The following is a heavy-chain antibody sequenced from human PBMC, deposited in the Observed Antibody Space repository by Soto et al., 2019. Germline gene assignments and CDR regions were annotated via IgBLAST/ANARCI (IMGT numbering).Heavy chain of an antibody. CDR2: ISSSSSYI. CDR1: GFTFSSYS. CDR3: ARITNVVAAIRLFDY. D-gene: IGHD2-15*01. V-gene: IGHV3-21*01. J-gene: IGHJ4*02. Sequence: GGSLRLSCAASGFTFSSYSMNWVRQAPGKGLEWVSSISSSSSYIYYADSVKGRFTISRDNAKNSLYLQMNSLRAEDTAVYYCARITNVVAAIRLFDYWGKGTLVTVS.